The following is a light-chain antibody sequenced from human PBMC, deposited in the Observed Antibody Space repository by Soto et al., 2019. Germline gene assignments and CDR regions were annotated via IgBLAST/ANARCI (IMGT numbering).Light chain of an antibody. CDR2: KAS. V-gene: IGKV1-5*03. CDR1: QSISSW. CDR3: QHYNSYPEA. Sequence: DIQMTQSPSTLSSSLGGRVTITCRASQSISSWLAWYQQKPGKAPKLLIYKASSLESGVPSRFSGSGSGTECTLTISSLKTDDCATYDCQHYNSYPEAFGQGTKVDIK. J-gene: IGKJ1*01.